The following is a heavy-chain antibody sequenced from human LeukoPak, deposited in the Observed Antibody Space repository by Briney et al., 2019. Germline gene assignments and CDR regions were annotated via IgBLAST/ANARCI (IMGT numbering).Heavy chain of an antibody. CDR2: ISSSSRYI. CDR3: AREPIAAAVTPYYLDY. D-gene: IGHD6-13*01. J-gene: IGHJ4*02. Sequence: GGSLRLSCAASGFTFSTYSMNWVRQAPGKGLEWVSFISSSSRYIYYADSVQGRFTISRDNAKNSLHLQMISLRAEDTAVYYCAREPIAAAVTPYYLDYWGQGTLVTVSS. V-gene: IGHV3-21*01. CDR1: GFTFSTYS.